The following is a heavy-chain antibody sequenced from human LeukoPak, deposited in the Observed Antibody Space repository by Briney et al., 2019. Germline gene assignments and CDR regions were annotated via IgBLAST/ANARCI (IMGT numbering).Heavy chain of an antibody. D-gene: IGHD3-16*02. J-gene: IGHJ4*02. Sequence: PSETLSLTCAVYGGSFSGYYWSWIRQPPGKGLEWIGEINHSGSTNYNPSLKSRVTISVDTSKNQFSLKLSSVTAADTAVYYCARRRTYYDHVWGSYRYERQVYYFDYWGQGTLVTVSS. V-gene: IGHV4-34*01. CDR2: INHSGST. CDR3: ARRRTYYDHVWGSYRYERQVYYFDY. CDR1: GGSFSGYY.